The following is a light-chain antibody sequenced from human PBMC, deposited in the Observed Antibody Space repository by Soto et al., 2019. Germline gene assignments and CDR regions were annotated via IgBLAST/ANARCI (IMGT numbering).Light chain of an antibody. CDR3: QQAYIFPFS. CDR1: QVISNS. CDR2: AAF. Sequence: DVQMTQSPSSVSASVGDRVTLTCRASQVISNSLAWYQQKPGKAPLLLIYAAFNLQGGVPSRFSGSGSGTDFFLTISSLQPEDFATYYCQQAYIFPFSFGGGTKVDIK. V-gene: IGKV1-12*02. J-gene: IGKJ4*01.